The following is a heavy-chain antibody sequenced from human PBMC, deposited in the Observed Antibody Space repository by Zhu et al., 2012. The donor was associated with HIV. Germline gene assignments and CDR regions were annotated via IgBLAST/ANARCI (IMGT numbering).Heavy chain of an antibody. CDR3: ARGGYYYDTLGAFDL. V-gene: IGHV4-38-2*02. D-gene: IGHD3-22*01. CDR1: GYSIRSGYY. J-gene: IGHJ3*01. Sequence: QVQLQESGPGLVKPSKTLSLTCTVSGYSIRSGYYWGWIRQPPGKDLEWIGSIYHSGTTYYNPSLKSRVTISVDTSEKQFSLKLNSVTAADTAVYCCARGGYYYDTLGAFDLWGQGTMVT. CDR2: IYHSGTT.